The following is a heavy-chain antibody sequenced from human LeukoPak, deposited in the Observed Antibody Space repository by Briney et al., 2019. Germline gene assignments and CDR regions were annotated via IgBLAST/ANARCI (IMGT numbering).Heavy chain of an antibody. Sequence: SAVNVSYMASGGTFSSYTISWVRQAPGPGLEWMGRIIPILGIANHPQKFQGRVTITADKSTSTAYMELSILTAEDTAVYYCARDGQQYPYYYYYGMDVWGQGTTVTVSS. V-gene: IGHV1-69*04. CDR3: ARDGQQYPYYYYYGMDV. CDR2: IIPILGIA. CDR1: GGTFSSYT. D-gene: IGHD2-2*01. J-gene: IGHJ6*02.